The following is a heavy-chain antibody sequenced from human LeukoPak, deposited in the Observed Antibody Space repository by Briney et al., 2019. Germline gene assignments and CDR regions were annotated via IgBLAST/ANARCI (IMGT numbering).Heavy chain of an antibody. CDR3: ARGDMTGTNFDF. CDR2: FYYVGST. J-gene: IGHJ4*02. V-gene: IGHV4-39*01. CDR1: GGPISSTNYL. Sequence: TSETLSLTCTVSGGPISSTNYLWGWIRQPPGKGLEWIGSFYYVGSTYYNSSLKSRFTLSVDTSKSQFSLKPNSVTAADTAVYYCARGDMTGTNFDFWGQGTLVTVSS. D-gene: IGHD1-7*01.